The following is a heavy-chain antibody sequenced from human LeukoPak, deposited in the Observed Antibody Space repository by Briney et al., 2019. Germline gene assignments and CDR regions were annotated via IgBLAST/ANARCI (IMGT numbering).Heavy chain of an antibody. Sequence: GGSLRLSCSASGFTFSSYGMHWVRQAPGKGLEWVAVISYDGSNKYYADSVKGRFTISRDNSKNTLYLQMNSLRAEDTAVYYCTTGAMAVAGTPWFDPWGQGTLVTVSS. CDR2: ISYDGSNK. CDR1: GFTFSSYG. D-gene: IGHD6-19*01. J-gene: IGHJ5*02. CDR3: TTGAMAVAGTPWFDP. V-gene: IGHV3-30*03.